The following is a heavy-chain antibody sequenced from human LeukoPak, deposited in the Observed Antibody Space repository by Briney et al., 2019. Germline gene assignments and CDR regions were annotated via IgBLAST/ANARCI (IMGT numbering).Heavy chain of an antibody. CDR2: INPNTGGT. V-gene: IGHV1-2*02. Sequence: GASVRVSCKASGYSLTGNYIHWVRQAPGQGFEWMGWINPNTGGTNYAQKFKGRILMTRDTSISTAYLELSSLKSDDTAVYYCARVGYCSRGVCYNYDYWGQGTQVTVSS. CDR3: ARVGYCSRGVCYNYDY. D-gene: IGHD2-8*01. CDR1: GYSLTGNY. J-gene: IGHJ4*02.